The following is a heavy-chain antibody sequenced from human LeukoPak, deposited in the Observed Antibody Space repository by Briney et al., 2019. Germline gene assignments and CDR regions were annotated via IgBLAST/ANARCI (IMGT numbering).Heavy chain of an antibody. CDR3: AREGPYYDILTGYDY. V-gene: IGHV4-4*07. J-gene: IGHJ4*02. D-gene: IGHD3-9*01. Sequence: SETLSLTCTVSGGSISSYYWSWIWQPAGKGLEWIGRIYTSGSTNYNPSLKSRVTMSVDTSKNQFSLKLSSVTAADTAVYYCAREGPYYDILTGYDYWGQGTLVTVSS. CDR2: IYTSGST. CDR1: GGSISSYY.